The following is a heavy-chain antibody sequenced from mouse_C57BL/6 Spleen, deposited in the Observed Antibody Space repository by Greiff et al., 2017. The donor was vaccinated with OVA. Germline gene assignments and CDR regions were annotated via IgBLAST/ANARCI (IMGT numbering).Heavy chain of an antibody. CDR3: ASYRYCDGSGGFAY. Sequence: VQLKESGGGLVKPGGSLKLSCAASGFTFSDYGMHWVRQAPEKGLEWVAYISSGSSTIYYADTVKGRFTISRANAKNTLFLQLTSLRSEDTAMYYCASYRYCDGSGGFAYWGQGTLVTAYA. J-gene: IGHJ3*01. CDR2: ISSGSSTI. D-gene: IGHD1-1*01. V-gene: IGHV5-17*01. CDR1: GFTFSDYG.